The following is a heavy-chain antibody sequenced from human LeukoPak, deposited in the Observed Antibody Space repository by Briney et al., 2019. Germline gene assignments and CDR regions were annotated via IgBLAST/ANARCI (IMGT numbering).Heavy chain of an antibody. J-gene: IGHJ4*02. Sequence: KASQTLSLTCTVSGGSISSGSYYWSWIRQPAGKGLEWIGRIYTSGSTNYNPSLKSRVTISVDTSKNQFSLKLSSVTAADTAVYYCARDSDYYGSGSHYRGLDYWGQGTLVTVSS. D-gene: IGHD3-10*01. CDR1: GGSISSGSYY. V-gene: IGHV4-61*02. CDR3: ARDSDYYGSGSHYRGLDY. CDR2: IYTSGST.